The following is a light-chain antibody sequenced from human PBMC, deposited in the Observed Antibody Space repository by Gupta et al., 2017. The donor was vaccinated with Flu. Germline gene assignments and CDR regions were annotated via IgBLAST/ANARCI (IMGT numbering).Light chain of an antibody. CDR1: DIGGHDR. CDR2: DVN. V-gene: IGLV2-18*02. Sequence: DIGGHDRVAWYQQRAPGTAPKLTVYDVNNRPSGVPDRFSGSKSGNTASLTISGLRTDDEADYYCSSYTGSTTWVEFGAGTKLTVL. CDR3: SSYTGSTTWVE. J-gene: IGLJ2*01.